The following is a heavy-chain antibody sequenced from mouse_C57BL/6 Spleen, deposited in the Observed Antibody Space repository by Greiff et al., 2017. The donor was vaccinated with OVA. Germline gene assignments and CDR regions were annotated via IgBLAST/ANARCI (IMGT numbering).Heavy chain of an antibody. D-gene: IGHD2-1*01. V-gene: IGHV1-50*01. J-gene: IGHJ4*01. CDR3: ARRGGNYDYARDY. Sequence: QVQLQQPGAELVKPGASVKLSCKASGYTFTSYWMQWVKQRPGQGLEWIGEIDPSDSYTNYNQKFKGKATLTVDTSSSTAYMQLSSLTSEDSAVYYCARRGGNYDYARDYWGQGTSVTVSS. CDR2: IDPSDSYT. CDR1: GYTFTSYW.